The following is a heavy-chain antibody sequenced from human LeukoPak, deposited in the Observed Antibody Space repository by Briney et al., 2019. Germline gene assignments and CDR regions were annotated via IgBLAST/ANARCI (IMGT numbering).Heavy chain of an antibody. V-gene: IGHV3-21*04. J-gene: IGHJ4*02. CDR2: INSGSTNP. CDR3: ARVMRWELHGGLDY. CDR1: GFIFSSYT. Sequence: PGGSLRLSCEASGFIFSSYTMNWIRQAPGKGLEWVASINSGSTNPYYADSVKGRFTISRDNAKNSLYLQMNSLRAEDTAVYYCARVMRWELHGGLDYWGQGTLVTVSS. D-gene: IGHD1-26*01.